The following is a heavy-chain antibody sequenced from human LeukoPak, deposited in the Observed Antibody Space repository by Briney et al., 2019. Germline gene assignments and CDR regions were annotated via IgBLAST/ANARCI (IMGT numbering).Heavy chain of an antibody. CDR2: IYHSGST. V-gene: IGHV4-38-2*02. J-gene: IGHJ6*03. Sequence: SETLSLTCSVSGYSISSNYYWVWIRQPPGKGLEWVGSIYHSGSTYYNPSFKSRVTISVDTSKNQFSLKLRSVTAADTAVYYCARAFYPGYYSYMAVWGKGTTVTVSS. CDR3: ARAFYPGYYSYMAV. CDR1: GYSISSNYY. D-gene: IGHD3-3*02.